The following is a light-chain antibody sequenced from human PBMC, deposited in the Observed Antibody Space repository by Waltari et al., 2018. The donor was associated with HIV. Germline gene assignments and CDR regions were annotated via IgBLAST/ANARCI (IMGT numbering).Light chain of an antibody. CDR3: QQSYGTPLT. J-gene: IGKJ4*01. V-gene: IGKV1-39*01. CDR1: QTISNS. Sequence: DIRMTQSPSSLSASIGDRVTITCRASQTISNSLNWYQQTPDQAPKLLIYTASRLQSGVPSRFSRSSSGTDFTLTISSLQPDDFATYYCQQSYGTPLTFGGGTRVELK. CDR2: TAS.